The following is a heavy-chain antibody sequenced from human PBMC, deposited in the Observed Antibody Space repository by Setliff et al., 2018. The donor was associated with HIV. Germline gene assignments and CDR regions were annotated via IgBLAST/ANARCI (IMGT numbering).Heavy chain of an antibody. CDR2: ITHDGSSK. D-gene: IGHD5-12*01. J-gene: IGHJ4*02. CDR3: ARDSSTKEMATIWVNFDY. CDR1: GFTFSSYT. Sequence: QPGGSLRLSCAASGFTFSSYTMHWVRQAPGKGLEWVAVITHDGSSKYYADSGKGRFTISRDNSKHTLYLQMNSPRADDTAVYYCARDSSTKEMATIWVNFDYWGQGTLVTVSS. V-gene: IGHV3-30*11.